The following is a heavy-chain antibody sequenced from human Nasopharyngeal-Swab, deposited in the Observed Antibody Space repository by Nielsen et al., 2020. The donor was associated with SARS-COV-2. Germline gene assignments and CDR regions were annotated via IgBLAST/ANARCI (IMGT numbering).Heavy chain of an antibody. V-gene: IGHV1-2*06. J-gene: IGHJ6*02. Sequence: ASVKVSCKASGGTFTGYYMHWVRQAPGQGLEWMGRINPNSGGTNYAQKFQGRVTMTRDTSISTAYMELSRLRSDDTAVYYCARETQDYYYYYYGMDVWGQGTTVTVSS. CDR2: INPNSGGT. CDR1: GGTFTGYY. CDR3: ARETQDYYYYYYGMDV.